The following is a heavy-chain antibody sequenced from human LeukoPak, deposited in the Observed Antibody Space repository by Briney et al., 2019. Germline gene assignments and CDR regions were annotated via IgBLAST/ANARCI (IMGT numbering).Heavy chain of an antibody. J-gene: IGHJ6*03. V-gene: IGHV1-18*01. CDR1: GYTFTSYG. CDR2: ISAYNGNT. D-gene: IGHD6-13*01. Sequence: GASVKVSCKASGYTFTSYGISWVRQAPGQGLEWMGWISAYNGNTNYAQKLQGRVTMTTDTSTSTAYMELRSLRSDDTAVYYCATHRAAAGDYYYMDVWGKGTTVTVSS. CDR3: ATHRAAAGDYYYMDV.